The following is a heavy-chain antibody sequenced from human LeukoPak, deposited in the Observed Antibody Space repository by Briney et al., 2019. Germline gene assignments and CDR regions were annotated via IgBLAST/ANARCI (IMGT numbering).Heavy chain of an antibody. V-gene: IGHV3-48*03. D-gene: IGHD1-26*01. CDR1: GFTFSSYE. CDR2: ISSSGSTI. J-gene: IGHJ4*02. CDR3: ARDREVGATGLGL. Sequence: QAGGSLRLSCAASGFTFSSYEMNWVRQAPGKGLEWVSYISSSGSTIYYADSVKGRFTISRDNAKNSLYLQMNSLRAEDTAVYYCARDREVGATGLGLWGQGTLVTVSS.